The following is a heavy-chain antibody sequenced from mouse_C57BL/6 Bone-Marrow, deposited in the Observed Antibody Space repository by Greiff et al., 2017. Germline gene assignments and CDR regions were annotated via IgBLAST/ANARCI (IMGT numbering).Heavy chain of an antibody. Sequence: EVNVVESGEGLVKPGGSLKLSCAASGFTFSSYAMSWVRQTPEKRLEWVAYISSGGDYIYYADTVKGRFTISRDNARNTLYLQMSSLKSEDTAMYYCTRSSTGTFAYWGQGTLVTVSA. J-gene: IGHJ3*01. CDR2: ISSGGDYI. CDR3: TRSSTGTFAY. V-gene: IGHV5-9-1*02. CDR1: GFTFSSYA. D-gene: IGHD4-1*02.